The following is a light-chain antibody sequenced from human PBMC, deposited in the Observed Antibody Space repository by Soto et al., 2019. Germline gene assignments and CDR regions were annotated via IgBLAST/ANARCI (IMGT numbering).Light chain of an antibody. J-gene: IGLJ2*01. CDR3: CSYAGGNNVL. Sequence: HSVLTQPASVSGSPGQSITISCTGTSSDVGRYSFVSWYQQYPGKAPKLIIYDVYNRPSGVSNRFSGAKSANTASLTISGLQAEDEADYFCCSYAGGNNVLFGGGTKLTVL. CDR1: SSDVGRYSF. V-gene: IGLV2-14*01. CDR2: DVY.